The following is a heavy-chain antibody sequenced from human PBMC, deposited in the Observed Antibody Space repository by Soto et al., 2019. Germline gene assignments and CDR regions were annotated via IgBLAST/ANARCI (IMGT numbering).Heavy chain of an antibody. J-gene: IGHJ4*02. Sequence: LRLSCAASGFTSTRYSMNWVRQAPGKGLEWVSSISSTTNYIYYGDSMKGRFTISRDNAKNSLYLEMNSLGAEDTAVYYCARESEDLTSNFDYWGQGTLVTVSS. CDR1: GFTSTRYS. CDR3: ARESEDLTSNFDY. CDR2: ISSTTNYI. V-gene: IGHV3-21*06.